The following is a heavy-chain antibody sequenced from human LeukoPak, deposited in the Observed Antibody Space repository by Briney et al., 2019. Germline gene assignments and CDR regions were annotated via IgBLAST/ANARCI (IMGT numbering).Heavy chain of an antibody. D-gene: IGHD6-6*01. CDR1: GFTVSSNY. CDR2: IFGGGGT. Sequence: PGGSLRLSCAAFGFTVSSNYMSWVRQAPGKGLEWVSVIFGGGGTYYGDSVRGRFTISRDNSKNTLYLQMNSLRAEDTAVYYCARGSSSYYMDVWGKGTTVTVSS. CDR3: ARGSSSYYMDV. J-gene: IGHJ6*03. V-gene: IGHV3-53*01.